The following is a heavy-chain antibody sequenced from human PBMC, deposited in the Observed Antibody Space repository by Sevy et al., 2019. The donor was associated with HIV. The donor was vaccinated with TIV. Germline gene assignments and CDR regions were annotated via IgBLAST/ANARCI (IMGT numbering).Heavy chain of an antibody. CDR3: VKEGGGEGGDH. CDR2: IQYDGSNK. CDR1: GFSFSSYG. Sequence: GGSLRLSCAASGFSFSSYGMHWVRQAPGKGLEWMSYIQYDGSNKDYEDSVKGRFTISRDNSKNTLYLQMNSLRVEDTAVFYCVKEGGGEGGDHWGQGTLVTVS. J-gene: IGHJ4*02. V-gene: IGHV3-30*02. D-gene: IGHD2-21*01.